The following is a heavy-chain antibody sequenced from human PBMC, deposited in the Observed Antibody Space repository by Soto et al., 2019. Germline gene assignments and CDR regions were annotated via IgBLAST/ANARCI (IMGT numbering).Heavy chain of an antibody. D-gene: IGHD4-17*01. J-gene: IGHJ4*02. Sequence: EVQLLESGGGLVQPGGSLRLSCAASGFTFTTYAMSWVRQPPGKGLEWVSGISSSGDNPYYADSVKGRFTISRDQSKKTVYLQMNSLRAEDTALYYCAKVNSIVGDGDHDYWGQGTLVSVSS. CDR3: AKVNSIVGDGDHDY. V-gene: IGHV3-23*01. CDR1: GFTFTTYA. CDR2: ISSSGDNP.